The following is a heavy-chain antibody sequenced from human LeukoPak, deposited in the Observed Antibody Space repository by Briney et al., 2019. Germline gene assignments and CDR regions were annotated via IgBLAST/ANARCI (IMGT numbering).Heavy chain of an antibody. CDR1: GGSISSSSYY. D-gene: IGHD3-10*01. Sequence: SPETLSLTCTVSGGSISSSSYYWGWIRQPPGKGLEWIGSIYYSGSTYYNPSLKSRVTISVDTSKNQFSLKVSSVTAADTAVYYCARRDDYGSGSYFGYWGQGTLVTVSS. V-gene: IGHV4-39*01. CDR2: IYYSGST. J-gene: IGHJ4*02. CDR3: ARRDDYGSGSYFGY.